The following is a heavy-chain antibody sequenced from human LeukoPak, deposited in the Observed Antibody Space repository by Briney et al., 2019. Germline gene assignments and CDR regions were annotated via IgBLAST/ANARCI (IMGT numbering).Heavy chain of an antibody. V-gene: IGHV3-33*01. CDR3: ARELPPVVTYYFDY. CDR1: GFTLSSFG. CDR2: IWYDGSNK. Sequence: GGSLRLSCAASGFTLSSFGMHWVRQAPGKGLEWAAVIWYDGSNKYYADSVKGRFTISRDNSKNTLYLQMNSLRAEDTAVYYCARELPPVVTYYFDYWGQGTLVTVSS. D-gene: IGHD3-22*01. J-gene: IGHJ4*02.